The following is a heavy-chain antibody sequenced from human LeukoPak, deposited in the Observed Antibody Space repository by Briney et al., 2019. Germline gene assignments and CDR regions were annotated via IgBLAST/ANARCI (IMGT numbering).Heavy chain of an antibody. J-gene: IGHJ4*02. V-gene: IGHV1-69*13. CDR2: IIPIFGTA. CDR3: AAFDCSSTSCSNY. D-gene: IGHD2-2*01. CDR1: GYTFTSYA. Sequence: SVKVSCKASGYTFTSYAISWVRQAPGQGLEWMGGIIPIFGTANYAQRFQGRVTITADESTSTAYMELSSLRSEDTAVYYCAAFDCSSTSCSNYWGQGTLVTVSS.